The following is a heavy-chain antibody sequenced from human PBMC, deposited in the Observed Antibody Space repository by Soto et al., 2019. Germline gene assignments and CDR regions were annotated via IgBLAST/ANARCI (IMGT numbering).Heavy chain of an antibody. CDR2: INPSGGTA. Sequence: ASVKVSCKASGYTFTSYYMHWVRQAPGQGLEWMGIINPSGGTANYAQKFQGRVTITADESTSTAYMELSSLRSEDTAVYYCARDPGALRGPFEYWGQGTLVTVSS. J-gene: IGHJ4*02. D-gene: IGHD3-10*01. CDR3: ARDPGALRGPFEY. V-gene: IGHV1-46*01. CDR1: GYTFTSYY.